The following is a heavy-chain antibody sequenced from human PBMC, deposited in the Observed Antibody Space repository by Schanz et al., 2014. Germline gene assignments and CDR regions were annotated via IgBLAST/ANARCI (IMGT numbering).Heavy chain of an antibody. J-gene: IGHJ4*02. CDR3: ARIGGSVFDY. Sequence: VHLLESGGGLVQPGGSLRLSCAASEFTFSTDAMSWVRQAPGKGLEWVSYIGNGGVTIYYADSVKGRFTISRDNSKNSLYLQMNSLRAEDTAVYYCARIGGSVFDYWAQGTLVTVSS. CDR1: EFTFSTDA. D-gene: IGHD3-10*01. V-gene: IGHV3-48*04. CDR2: IGNGGVTI.